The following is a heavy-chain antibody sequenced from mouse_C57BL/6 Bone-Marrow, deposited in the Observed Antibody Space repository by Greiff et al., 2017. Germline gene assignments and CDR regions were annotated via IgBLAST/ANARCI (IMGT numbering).Heavy chain of an antibody. V-gene: IGHV5-15*01. CDR3: ARSWYYGSSPYAMDY. J-gene: IGHJ4*01. CDR1: GFTFSDYG. Sequence: EVKLVESGGGLVQPGGSLKLSCAASGFTFSDYGMAWVRQAPRKGPEWVAFISNLAYSIYYADTVTGRFTISRENAKNTLYLEMSSLRSEDTAMYYCARSWYYGSSPYAMDYWGQGTSVTVSS. D-gene: IGHD1-1*01. CDR2: ISNLAYSI.